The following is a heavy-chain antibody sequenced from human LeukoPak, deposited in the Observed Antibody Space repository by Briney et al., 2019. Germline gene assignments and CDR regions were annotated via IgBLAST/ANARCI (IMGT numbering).Heavy chain of an antibody. CDR3: AKNGDSSGYYSVDY. CDR1: GFTFSAYA. CDR2: ISNNGGSS. J-gene: IGHJ4*02. D-gene: IGHD3-22*01. V-gene: IGHV3-64*04. Sequence: PGGSLRLSCSASGFTFSAYAMYWVRQAPGKGLEYVSGISNNGGSSFYADSVKGRFTISRDNSKNTLYLQMNSLRAEDTAVYYCAKNGDSSGYYSVDYWGQGTLVTVSS.